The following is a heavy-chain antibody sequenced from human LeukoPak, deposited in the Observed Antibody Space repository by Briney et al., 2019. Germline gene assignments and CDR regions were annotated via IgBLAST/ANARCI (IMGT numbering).Heavy chain of an antibody. CDR1: GGSISSYY. J-gene: IGHJ5*02. Sequence: PSETLSLTCTVSGGSISSYYWSWIRQPPGKGLEWIGYIYYSGSTNYNPSLKGRVTISVDTSKNQFSLKLSSVTAADTAVYYCASTTTAEVENWFDPWGQGTLVTVSS. CDR2: IYYSGST. V-gene: IGHV4-59*01. D-gene: IGHD4-11*01. CDR3: ASTTTAEVENWFDP.